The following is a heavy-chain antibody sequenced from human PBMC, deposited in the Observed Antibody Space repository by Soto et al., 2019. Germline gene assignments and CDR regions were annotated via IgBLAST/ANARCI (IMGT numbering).Heavy chain of an antibody. D-gene: IGHD3-3*01. CDR1: GGSFSGYY. Sequence: PSETLSLTCAVYGGSFSGYYWSWIRQPPGKGLEWIGEINHSGSTNYNPSLKSRVTISVDTSKNQFSLKLSSVTAADTAVYYCARAGSVGITIFGVVITTDYYYYGMDVWGQGTTVTVSS. V-gene: IGHV4-34*01. J-gene: IGHJ6*02. CDR2: INHSGST. CDR3: ARAGSVGITIFGVVITTDYYYYGMDV.